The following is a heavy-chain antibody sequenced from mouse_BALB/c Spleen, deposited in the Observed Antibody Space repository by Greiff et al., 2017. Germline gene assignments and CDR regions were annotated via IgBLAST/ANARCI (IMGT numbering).Heavy chain of an antibody. CDR1: GFAFSSYD. CDR2: ISSGGGST. Sequence: EVQLVESGGGLVKPGGSLKLSCAASGFAFSSYDMSWVRQTPEKRLEWVAYISSGGGSTYYPDTVKGRFTISRDNAKNTLYLQMSSLKSEDTAMYYCARGDYYGSSQFAYWGQGTLVTVSA. V-gene: IGHV5-12-1*01. J-gene: IGHJ3*01. D-gene: IGHD1-1*01. CDR3: ARGDYYGSSQFAY.